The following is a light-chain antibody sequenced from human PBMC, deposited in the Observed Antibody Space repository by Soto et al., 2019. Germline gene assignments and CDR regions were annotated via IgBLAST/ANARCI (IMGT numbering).Light chain of an antibody. CDR3: LQDYNYAWT. CDR1: QAIGNK. J-gene: IGKJ1*01. CDR2: SAY. V-gene: IGKV1-6*01. Sequence: ASPMTQSPSSLSASVGDRVTITCRASQAIGNKLGWFQQKPGKAPELLIYSAYKLQSGVPSRFSGSGSGTDFTLTISSLQPEDFATYYCLQDYNYAWTFGQGTKVEIK.